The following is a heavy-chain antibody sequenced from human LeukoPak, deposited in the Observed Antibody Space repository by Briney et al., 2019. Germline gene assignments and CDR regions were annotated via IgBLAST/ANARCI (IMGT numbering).Heavy chain of an antibody. J-gene: IGHJ4*02. CDR1: GYTFTSYD. CDR3: AREYYDFWSGYYKVDYFDY. CDR2: MNPNSGNT. Sequence: ASVKVSCKASGYTFTSYDINWVRQATGQGLKWMGWMNPNSGNTGYAQKFQGRVTITRNTSISTAYMELSSLRSEDTAVYYCAREYYDFWSGYYKVDYFDYWGQGTLVTVSS. V-gene: IGHV1-8*03. D-gene: IGHD3-3*01.